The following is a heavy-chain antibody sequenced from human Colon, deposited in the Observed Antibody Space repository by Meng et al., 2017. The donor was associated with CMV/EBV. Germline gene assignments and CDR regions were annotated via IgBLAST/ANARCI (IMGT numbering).Heavy chain of an antibody. Sequence: GSLRLSCTVSGGSISSYYWSWIRQPPGKGLEWIGYIYYSGSTNYNPSLKSRVTISLDTSKNQFSLKLSSVTAADTAVYYCAREMTAIWNWLDSWGQGTLVTVSS. D-gene: IGHD2-21*02. CDR3: AREMTAIWNWLDS. CDR2: IYYSGST. V-gene: IGHV4-59*01. J-gene: IGHJ5*01. CDR1: GGSISSYY.